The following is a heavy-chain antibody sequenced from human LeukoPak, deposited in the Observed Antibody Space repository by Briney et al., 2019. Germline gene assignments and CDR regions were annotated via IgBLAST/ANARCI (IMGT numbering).Heavy chain of an antibody. V-gene: IGHV3-53*01. CDR1: GFTFSSNY. Sequence: GGSLRLSCAATGFTFSSNYMSWVRQAPGKGLEWVSLIYSGGRTYYADSVKGRFTISRDNSKNTLYLQMNSLRAEDTAVYYCARVRYNRSFDYWGQGTLVIVSS. CDR2: IYSGGRT. CDR3: ARVRYNRSFDY. D-gene: IGHD5-24*01. J-gene: IGHJ4*02.